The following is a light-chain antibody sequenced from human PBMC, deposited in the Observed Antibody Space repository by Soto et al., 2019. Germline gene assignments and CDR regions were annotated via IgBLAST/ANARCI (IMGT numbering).Light chain of an antibody. V-gene: IGKV1-6*01. CDR2: GAS. Sequence: AIQMTQSPSSLSASVGERVTITCRASQGIRNDLGWYQQKPGKAPKLLIYGASSLQSGVPSRFSGSGSGTDFTLTISSLQPEDFATYYCLQDYNSPYTFGQGTKLEIK. CDR3: LQDYNSPYT. CDR1: QGIRND. J-gene: IGKJ2*01.